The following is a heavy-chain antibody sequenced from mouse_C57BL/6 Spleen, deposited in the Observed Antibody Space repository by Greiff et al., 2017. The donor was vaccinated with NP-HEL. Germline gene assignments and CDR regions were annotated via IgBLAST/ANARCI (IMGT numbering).Heavy chain of an antibody. CDR3: ARNGYYDWYFDV. CDR1: GFTFSDYG. CDR2: ISSGSSTI. D-gene: IGHD2-3*01. J-gene: IGHJ1*03. V-gene: IGHV5-17*01. Sequence: EVNLVESGGGLVKPGGSLKLSCAASGFTFSDYGMHWVRQAPEKGLEWVAYISSGSSTIYYADTVKGRFTISRDNAKNTLFLQMTSLRSEDTAMYYCARNGYYDWYFDVWGTGTTVTVSS.